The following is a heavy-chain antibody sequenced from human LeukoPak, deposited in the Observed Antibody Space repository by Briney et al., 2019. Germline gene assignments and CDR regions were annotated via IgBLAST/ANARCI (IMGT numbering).Heavy chain of an antibody. CDR1: GFTFSSYA. D-gene: IGHD2-21*01. CDR2: ISGSGGST. V-gene: IGHV3-23*01. CDR3: AKVGSGDPKPDY. Sequence: GGSLRLSCAASGFTFSSYAMSWVRQAPGKGLEWVSAISGSGGSTYYADSVKGRSTISRDNSKNTLYLQMNSLRAEDTAVYYCAKVGSGDPKPDYWGQGTLVTVSS. J-gene: IGHJ4*02.